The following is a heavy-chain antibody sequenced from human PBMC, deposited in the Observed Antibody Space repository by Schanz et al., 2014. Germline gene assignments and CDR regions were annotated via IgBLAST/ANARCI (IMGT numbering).Heavy chain of an antibody. V-gene: IGHV3-23*04. Sequence: EVQLVESGGGLVQPGGSLGLSCEASGFSFGNYGMSWVRQAPGKGLEWVSGFDAHDGRAYYADSAKGRFTISRDNSKNTVYLQVNSLRPEGTAVYYCARGRVLESWGQGTPVTVSS. CDR1: GFSFGNYG. D-gene: IGHD1-1*01. CDR2: FDAHDGRA. CDR3: ARGRVLES. J-gene: IGHJ5*02.